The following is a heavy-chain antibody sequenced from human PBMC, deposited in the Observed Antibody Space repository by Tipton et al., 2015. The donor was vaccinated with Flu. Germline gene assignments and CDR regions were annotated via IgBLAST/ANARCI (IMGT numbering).Heavy chain of an antibody. J-gene: IGHJ4*02. CDR2: VYYTGST. CDR3: ARGPPGPSIRAYYFDI. V-gene: IGHV4-59*01. CDR1: GGSIRGYY. D-gene: IGHD2-21*01. Sequence: TLSLTCTVSGGSIRGYYWNWIRQFPGKGLEWIGFVYYTGSTSYKSSLKSRVTISTDTSTNQVSLKMNSVIAADTAVYYCARGPPGPSIRAYYFDIWGQGALVTVSS.